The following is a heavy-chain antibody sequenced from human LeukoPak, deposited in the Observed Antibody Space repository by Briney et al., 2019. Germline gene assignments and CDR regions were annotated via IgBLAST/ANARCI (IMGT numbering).Heavy chain of an antibody. D-gene: IGHD6-19*01. CDR1: GLTVTSKY. Sequence: AGSLRLSCAASGLTVTSKYMAWVRQAPGKGLEWVSFINSGGTTNYADSVKGRFIISRDYSKNTLYLQTSSLRAEDTAVYYCATIVSDSSGWYHFDHWGQGALVTVSS. CDR2: INSGGTT. V-gene: IGHV3-66*01. CDR3: ATIVSDSSGWYHFDH. J-gene: IGHJ4*02.